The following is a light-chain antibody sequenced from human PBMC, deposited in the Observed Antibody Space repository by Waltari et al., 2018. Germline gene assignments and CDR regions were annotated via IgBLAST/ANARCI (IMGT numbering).Light chain of an antibody. CDR2: CAS. CDR1: QTVRTTY. J-gene: IGKJ4*01. CDR3: QQYDISPLT. V-gene: IGKV3-20*01. Sequence: EIVLTQSPGTLSLSPGERATLSCRASQTVRTTYLAWYQQKPGQAPTLLIYCASRRATGIPDRFSGSGSGTDFSLTISSLEPEDFAVYYCQQYDISPLTFGGGTKVEIK.